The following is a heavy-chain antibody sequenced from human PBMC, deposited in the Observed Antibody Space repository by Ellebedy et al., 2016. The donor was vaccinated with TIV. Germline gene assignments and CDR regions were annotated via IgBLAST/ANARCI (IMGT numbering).Heavy chain of an antibody. CDR2: INKDGSEK. J-gene: IGHJ4*01. D-gene: IGHD3-16*01. CDR3: TGRGGCNTSCSDH. Sequence: ESLKISXAASGLIFSNVWMGWVRQAPGKGLEWVANINKDGSEKYYADSVKGRFIISRDNAKNSSFLQMNSLRGDDAAMYYCTGRGGCNTSCSDHWGHGTVVSVSS. V-gene: IGHV3-7*01. CDR1: GLIFSNVW.